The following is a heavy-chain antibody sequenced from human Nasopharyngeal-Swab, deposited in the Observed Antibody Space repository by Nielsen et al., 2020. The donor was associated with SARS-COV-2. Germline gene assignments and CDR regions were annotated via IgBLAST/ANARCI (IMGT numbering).Heavy chain of an antibody. CDR1: GGSISSYY. V-gene: IGHV4-59*01. Sequence: SETLSLTCTVSGGSISSYYWSWIRQPPGKGLEWIGYIYYSGSTNYNPSLKSRVTISVDTSKNQFSLKLSSVTAADTAVYYCARALTTYSSGWYIDYWGQGPLVTVS. J-gene: IGHJ4*02. D-gene: IGHD6-19*01. CDR2: IYYSGST. CDR3: ARALTTYSSGWYIDY.